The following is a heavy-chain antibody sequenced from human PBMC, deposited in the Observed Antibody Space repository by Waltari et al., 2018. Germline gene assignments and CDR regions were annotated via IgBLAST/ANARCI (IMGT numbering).Heavy chain of an antibody. CDR1: EVTFAYYW. V-gene: IGHV3-7*01. J-gene: IGHJ4*02. Sequence: EVQLVESGGGLVQPGGSLRLSGAASEVTFAYYWVTWVRQAPGKGLEWVANIKEDGSEKYYVDSVKGRFTISRDNAKNSLYLQMSSLRVEDTAVYYCATQSWSNFEYWGQGTLVTVSS. D-gene: IGHD3-3*01. CDR3: ATQSWSNFEY. CDR2: IKEDGSEK.